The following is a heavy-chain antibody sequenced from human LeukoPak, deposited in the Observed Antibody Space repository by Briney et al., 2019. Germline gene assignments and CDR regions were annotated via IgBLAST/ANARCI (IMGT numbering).Heavy chain of an antibody. D-gene: IGHD3-22*01. CDR1: GGSISSGSYF. Sequence: SQTLSLTSTVSGGSISSGSYFWNWIRQPAGKGLEWIGRIYTSGSTDYNPSLKSRVTISLDTSKNQFSLKLSSVTAADTAVYYCARGGYYDSSGSRDAFDIWGQGTMVTVSS. J-gene: IGHJ3*02. V-gene: IGHV4-61*02. CDR2: IYTSGST. CDR3: ARGGYYDSSGSRDAFDI.